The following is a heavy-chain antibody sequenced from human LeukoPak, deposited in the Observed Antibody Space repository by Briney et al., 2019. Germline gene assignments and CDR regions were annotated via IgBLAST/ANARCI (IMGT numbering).Heavy chain of an antibody. V-gene: IGHV3-23*01. CDR3: AKEERAAAGRDFEY. CDR2: ISGSGDNT. CDR1: GFTFSSYA. J-gene: IGHJ4*02. D-gene: IGHD6-13*01. Sequence: GGSLRLSCAASGFTFSSYAMSWVRQAPGKGLEWVSSISGSGDNTYYADSVKGRFTISRDNSKNTLYLQMNSLRADDTAVHYCAKEERAAAGRDFEYCGQGTLVTVSS.